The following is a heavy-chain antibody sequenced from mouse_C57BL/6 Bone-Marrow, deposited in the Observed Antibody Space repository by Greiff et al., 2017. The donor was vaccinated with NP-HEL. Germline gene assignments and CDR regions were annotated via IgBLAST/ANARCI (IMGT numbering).Heavy chain of an antibody. CDR3: TRSGMITFAY. CDR2: IDPETGGT. V-gene: IGHV1-15*01. Sequence: QVQLQQSGAELVRPGASVTLSCKASGYTFPDYEMHWVKQTPVHGLEWIGAIDPETGGTAYNQKFKGKAILTADKSSSTAYMELRSLTSEDSAVYYCTRSGMITFAYWGQGTLVTVSA. D-gene: IGHD2-4*01. J-gene: IGHJ3*01. CDR1: GYTFPDYE.